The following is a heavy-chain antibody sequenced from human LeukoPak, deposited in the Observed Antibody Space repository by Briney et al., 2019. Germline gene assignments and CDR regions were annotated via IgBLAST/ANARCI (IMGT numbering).Heavy chain of an antibody. CDR3: ARDRVGYCSSTSCYHFDY. CDR1: GGTFSSYA. Sequence: GASVKVSCKASGGTFSSYAISWVRQAPGQGLEWMGGIIPIFGTANHAQKFQGRVTITADKSTSTAYMELSSLRSEDTAVYYCARDRVGYCSSTSCYHFDYWGQGTLVTVSS. J-gene: IGHJ4*02. V-gene: IGHV1-69*06. D-gene: IGHD2-2*01. CDR2: IIPIFGTA.